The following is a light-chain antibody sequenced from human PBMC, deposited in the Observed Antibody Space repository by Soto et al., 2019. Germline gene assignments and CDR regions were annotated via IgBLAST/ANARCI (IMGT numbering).Light chain of an antibody. J-gene: IGKJ1*01. CDR3: QHYGSSRT. V-gene: IGKV3-20*01. CDR1: QSVSSTY. Sequence: EIVLTQSPGTLSLSPGERATLSCRASQSVSSTYVAWYQQKPGQAPRLLIYGASSRATGIPDRFSGSGSATDFTLTISRLEPEDFAVYYCQHYGSSRTFGQGTKVDIK. CDR2: GAS.